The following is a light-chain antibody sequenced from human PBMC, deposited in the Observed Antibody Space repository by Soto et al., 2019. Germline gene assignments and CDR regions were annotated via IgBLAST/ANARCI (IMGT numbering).Light chain of an antibody. CDR1: RSVSGNY. Sequence: EIVLTQSPGTLSLSPGERATLSCRASRSVSGNYLAWYQQKPGQAPRLLIYGATSRATGIPDRFSGSGSGTDFILTISRLEPEDFAVYFCQQYGTSPLTFGQGTKVDI. J-gene: IGKJ1*01. CDR2: GAT. CDR3: QQYGTSPLT. V-gene: IGKV3-20*01.